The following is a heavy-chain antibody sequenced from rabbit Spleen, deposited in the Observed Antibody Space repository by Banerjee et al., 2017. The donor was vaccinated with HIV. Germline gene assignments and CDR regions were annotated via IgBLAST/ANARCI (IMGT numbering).Heavy chain of an antibody. V-gene: IGHV1S47*01. CDR1: GFSFSDRDV. Sequence: QEQLVESGGGLVQPEGSLTLTCKASGFSFSDRDVMCWVRQAPGKGLEWIGIISVGEGATDYANWVNGRFTISSHNAQNTLYLQLSSLTAADTATYFCARDLTGVIGWNFGWWGPGTLVTVS. D-gene: IGHD1-1*01. CDR3: ARDLTGVIGWNFGW. J-gene: IGHJ4*01. CDR2: ISVGEGAT.